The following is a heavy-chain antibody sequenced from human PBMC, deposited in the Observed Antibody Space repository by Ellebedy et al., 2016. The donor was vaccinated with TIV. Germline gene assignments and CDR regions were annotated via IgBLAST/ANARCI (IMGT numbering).Heavy chain of an antibody. CDR2: IRRDAGER. V-gene: IGHV3-7*01. J-gene: IGHJ3*02. Sequence: GGSLRLSCAASGFTSSTYWMTWVRQAPGKGLEWVANIRRDAGERYYVDSVKGRFTISRDNAKNSLYLQMNSLRSEDTAVYYCARDRGGQYSSDGYYDAFDIWGQGTMVTVS. CDR1: GFTSSTYW. CDR3: ARDRGGQYSSDGYYDAFDI. D-gene: IGHD3-22*01.